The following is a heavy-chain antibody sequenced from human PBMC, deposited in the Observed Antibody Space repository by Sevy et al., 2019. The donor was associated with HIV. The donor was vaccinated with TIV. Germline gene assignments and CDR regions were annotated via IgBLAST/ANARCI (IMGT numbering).Heavy chain of an antibody. CDR3: AVGCCSGGSCSFDY. CDR2: INPNSGGT. Sequence: ASVKVSCKASGYTFTGYCMHWVRQAPGKGLEWMGWINPNSGGTNYAQKFQGRVTMTRDTSISTAYMELSRLRSDDTAVYYCAVGCCSGGSCSFDYWGQGTLVTVSS. V-gene: IGHV1-2*02. CDR1: GYTFTGYC. J-gene: IGHJ4*02. D-gene: IGHD2-15*01.